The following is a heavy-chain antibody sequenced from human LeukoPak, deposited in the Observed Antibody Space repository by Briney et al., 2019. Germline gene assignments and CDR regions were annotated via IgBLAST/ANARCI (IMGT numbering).Heavy chain of an antibody. V-gene: IGHV4-59*08. Sequence: PSETLSLTCTVSGGSISTYYWSWIRQPPGKGLEWIGYISYSGSANYNPSLKSRVTISLDTSKNQFALKLSSVTAADTAVYYCARGISRRYYYGSGSYSFDYWGQGTLVTVSS. J-gene: IGHJ4*02. CDR1: GGSISTYY. CDR3: ARGISRRYYYGSGSYSFDY. D-gene: IGHD3-10*01. CDR2: ISYSGSA.